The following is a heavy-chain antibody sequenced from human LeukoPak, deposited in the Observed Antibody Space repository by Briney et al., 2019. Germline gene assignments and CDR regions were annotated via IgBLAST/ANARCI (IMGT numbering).Heavy chain of an antibody. V-gene: IGHV3-7*01. CDR2: IKQDRSEK. J-gene: IGHJ4*02. CDR1: GFTFSNYW. Sequence: GSLRLSCAASGFTFSNYWMSWVRQAPGKGLEWVANIKQDRSEKYYVDSVKGRFTISGDNAKSSLYLQMNSLRAEDTALYYCARHRTASDYWGQGTLVTVSS. CDR3: ARHRTASDY. D-gene: IGHD3-16*02.